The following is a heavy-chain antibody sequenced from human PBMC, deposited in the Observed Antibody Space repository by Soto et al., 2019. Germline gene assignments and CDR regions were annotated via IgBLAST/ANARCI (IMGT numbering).Heavy chain of an antibody. V-gene: IGHV3-9*01. CDR1: GFTFHEYA. J-gene: IGHJ6*02. Sequence: EVQLIESGGGWVQPGTSLRVSCAASGFTFHEYAMHWVRQAPGNGLEWVSGISSDGDTIAYADSVQGRFTVFRENAKNSLYLQMNSLRAEDTALYYCTKGGYDLIYYFGMDVWGQGTTVTVSS. D-gene: IGHD5-12*01. CDR3: TKGGYDLIYYFGMDV. CDR2: ISSDGDTI.